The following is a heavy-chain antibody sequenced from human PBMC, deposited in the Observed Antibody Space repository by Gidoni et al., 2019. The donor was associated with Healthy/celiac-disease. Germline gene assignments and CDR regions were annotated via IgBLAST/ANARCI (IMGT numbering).Heavy chain of an antibody. Sequence: EVQLLESGGGLVQPGGSLSLSWAPSGFTFSSFAMSWVRQAPGKGLEWVSAISGRGCSTYYADSVKGRFTISRDNSKNTLYLQMNSLRAEDTAVYYCAKESIVVVVAATLIDYWGQGTLVTVSS. CDR2: ISGRGCST. CDR3: AKESIVVVVAATLIDY. CDR1: GFTFSSFA. J-gene: IGHJ4*02. V-gene: IGHV3-23*01. D-gene: IGHD2-15*01.